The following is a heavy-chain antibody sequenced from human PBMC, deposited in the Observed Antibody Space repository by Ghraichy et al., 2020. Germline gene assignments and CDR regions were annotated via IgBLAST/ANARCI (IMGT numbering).Heavy chain of an antibody. CDR3: ARDPYSSGLMGD. D-gene: IGHD6-19*01. Sequence: GGSLRLSCAASGFTVSSNYMTWVRQAPGKGLEWISIIYSDGKTDYADSVKGRFTISRDTSKNTLYLQLNSLRAEDTAVYYCARDPYSSGLMGDWGQGTTVTVS. V-gene: IGHV3-53*01. J-gene: IGHJ6*02. CDR1: GFTVSSNY. CDR2: IYSDGKT.